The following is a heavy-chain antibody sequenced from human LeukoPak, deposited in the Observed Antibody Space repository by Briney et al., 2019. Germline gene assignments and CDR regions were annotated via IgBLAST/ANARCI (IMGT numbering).Heavy chain of an antibody. Sequence: PGASLRLSCAASGFIFSNYAMSCVRQAPGKGLEWVSAIGGRDSGTYYADSVRGRFTVSRDAPKNTLYLQMNTLRAEDTAVYYCAKWGDYDILTGYYDPDYWGQGTLVTVSS. CDR3: AKWGDYDILTGYYDPDY. CDR2: IGGRDSGT. J-gene: IGHJ4*02. V-gene: IGHV3-23*01. D-gene: IGHD3-9*01. CDR1: GFIFSNYA.